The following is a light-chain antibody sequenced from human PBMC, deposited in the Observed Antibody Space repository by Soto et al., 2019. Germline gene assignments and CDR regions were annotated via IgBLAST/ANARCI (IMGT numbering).Light chain of an antibody. J-gene: IGKJ2*01. CDR1: QSVSSR. Sequence: DIQMTQSPSSLSASLGHRLTITWRASQSVSSRLNWYQQKPGKAPKLLIYAAASLQSGVPSRFSGSGSGTDFTLTISSLQPEDFATYFCQHHYATPYTFGQGTKLEIK. CDR3: QHHYATPYT. V-gene: IGKV1-39*01. CDR2: AAA.